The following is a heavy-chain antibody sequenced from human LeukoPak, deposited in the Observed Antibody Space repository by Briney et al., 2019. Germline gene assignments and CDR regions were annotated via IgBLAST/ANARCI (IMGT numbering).Heavy chain of an antibody. CDR1: GFTFSSYA. CDR3: AKDRRAEMATIGGYYFDY. CDR2: ISGSGGST. V-gene: IGHV3-23*01. J-gene: IGHJ4*02. Sequence: GGSLRLSCAASGFTFSSYAMSWVRQAPGKGLEWVSAISGSGGSTYYADSVKGRFTISRDNSKNTLYLQMNSLSAEDTAVYYCAKDRRAEMATIGGYYFDYWGQGTLVTVSS. D-gene: IGHD5-24*01.